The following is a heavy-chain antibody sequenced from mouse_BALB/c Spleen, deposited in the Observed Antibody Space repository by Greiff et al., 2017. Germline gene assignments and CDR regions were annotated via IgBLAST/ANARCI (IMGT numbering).Heavy chain of an antibody. Sequence: EVHLVESGGGLVKPGGSLKLSCAASGFTFSSYAMSWVRQSPEKRLEWVAEISSGGSYTYYPDTVTGRFTISRDNAKNTLYLEMSSLRSEDTAMYYCARDQITTGYYAMDYWGQGTSVTVSS. CDR3: ARDQITTGYYAMDY. D-gene: IGHD2-4*01. V-gene: IGHV5-9-4*01. CDR2: ISSGGSYT. CDR1: GFTFSSYA. J-gene: IGHJ4*01.